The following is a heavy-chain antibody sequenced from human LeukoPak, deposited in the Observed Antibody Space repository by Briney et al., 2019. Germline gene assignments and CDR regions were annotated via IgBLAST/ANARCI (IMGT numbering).Heavy chain of an antibody. CDR3: ASFNPSGYNNFLSVPSPLDN. V-gene: IGHV4-39*01. D-gene: IGHD3-3*01. CDR2: MYYSVST. J-gene: IGHJ4*02. CDR1: GGSFSSSSFY. Sequence: PWETLSLTCTVSGGSFSSSSFYWTWVRQPPGKGLEWIGSMYYSVSTYYYSSLSSLLTISVDTSKNQFSLNLRSVTAADTAVYDCASFNPSGYNNFLSVPSPLDNWGQGTRVTVSS.